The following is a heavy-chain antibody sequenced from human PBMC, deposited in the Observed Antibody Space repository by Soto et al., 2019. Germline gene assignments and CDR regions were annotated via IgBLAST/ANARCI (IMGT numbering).Heavy chain of an antibody. CDR3: ARGRYTAMAHTAKIDY. CDR1: GYTFTSYF. J-gene: IGHJ4*02. Sequence: PLKVSCKGSGYTFTSYFMHWRRQTNGQGLEWMGIINPSGGSTSYAQKFQGRVTMTRDTSTSTVYMELSSLRSEDTAVYYCARGRYTAMAHTAKIDYWGQGTLVTVSS. D-gene: IGHD5-18*01. V-gene: IGHV1-46*03. CDR2: INPSGGST.